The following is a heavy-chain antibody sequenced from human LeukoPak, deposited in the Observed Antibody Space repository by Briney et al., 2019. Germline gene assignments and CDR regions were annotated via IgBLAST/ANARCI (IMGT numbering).Heavy chain of an antibody. CDR2: ISAYNGNT. V-gene: IGHV1-18*01. D-gene: IGHD3-9*01. CDR3: AGDNFAWSNDAFDI. J-gene: IGHJ3*02. CDR1: GYTFTSYG. Sequence: ASVKVSCKASGYTFTSYGISWVRQAPGQGLEWMGWISAYNGNTNYAQKLQGRVTMTTDTSTSTAYMELRSLRSDDTAVYYCAGDNFAWSNDAFDIWGQGTMVTVSS.